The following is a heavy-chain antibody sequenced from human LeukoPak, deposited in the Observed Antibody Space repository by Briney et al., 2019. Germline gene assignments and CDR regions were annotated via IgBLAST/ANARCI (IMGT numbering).Heavy chain of an antibody. J-gene: IGHJ5*02. D-gene: IGHD1-26*01. Sequence: SETLSLTCAVYGGSFGGYYWSWIRQPPGKGLEWIGEINHSGSTNYNPSLKSRVTISVDTSKNQFSLKLSSVTAADTAVYYCARGRRWGGASWFDPWGQGTLVTVSS. CDR3: ARGRRWGGASWFDP. CDR2: INHSGST. CDR1: GGSFGGYY. V-gene: IGHV4-34*01.